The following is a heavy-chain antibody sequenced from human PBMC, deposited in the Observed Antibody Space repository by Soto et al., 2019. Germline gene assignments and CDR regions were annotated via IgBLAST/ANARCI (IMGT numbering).Heavy chain of an antibody. D-gene: IGHD6-13*01. V-gene: IGHV3-7*05. CDR1: GFTFSSYW. CDR2: IKQDGSEK. J-gene: IGHJ4*02. Sequence: VQLVESGGGLVQPGGSLRLSCAASGFTFSSYWMSWVRQAPGKGLEWVANIKQDGSEKYYVDSVKGRFTISRDNAKKSLYLQMNSLRAEDTAVYYCARDKGSSWYWGIDYWGQGTLVTVSS. CDR3: ARDKGSSWYWGIDY.